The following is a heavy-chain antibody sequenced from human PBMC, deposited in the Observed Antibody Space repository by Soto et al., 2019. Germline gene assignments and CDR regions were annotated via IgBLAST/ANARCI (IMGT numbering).Heavy chain of an antibody. Sequence: PSETLSLTCTVSGGSISSYYWSWIRQPPGKGLEWIGYIYYSGSTSYNPSLKSRVTIPVDTSKNQFSLKLSSVTAADTAVYYCARVGDVADCFFDPWGQGTLVTVSS. D-gene: IGHD2-21*01. J-gene: IGHJ5*02. CDR3: ARVGDVADCFFDP. CDR2: IYYSGST. CDR1: GGSISSYY. V-gene: IGHV4-59*01.